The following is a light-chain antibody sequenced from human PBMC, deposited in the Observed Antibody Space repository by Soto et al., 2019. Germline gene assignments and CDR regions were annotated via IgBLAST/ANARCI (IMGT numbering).Light chain of an antibody. CDR3: QKYNSAPRG. Sequence: DIQKTQSPSSLSASVGDRVTITCQASQGISNYLAWYQQKPGKVPKLLIYAASTLQSGVPSRFSGSGSGTDFTLTISSLQPEDVATYYCQKYNSAPRGFGGGTKVEIK. CDR1: QGISNY. CDR2: AAS. J-gene: IGKJ4*01. V-gene: IGKV1-27*01.